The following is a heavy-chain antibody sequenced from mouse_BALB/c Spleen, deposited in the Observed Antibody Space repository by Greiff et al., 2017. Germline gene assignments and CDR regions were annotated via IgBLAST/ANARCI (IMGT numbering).Heavy chain of an antibody. D-gene: IGHD1-1*01. J-gene: IGHJ4*01. CDR3: ARGVITTVVATDYAMDY. Sequence: VQLQQSGAELVKPGASVKLSCTASGFNIKDTYMHWVKQRPEQGLEWIGRIDPANGNTKYDPKFQGKATITADTSSNTAYLQLSSLTSEDTAVYYCARGVITTVVATDYAMDYWGQGTSVTVSS. CDR2: IDPANGNT. V-gene: IGHV14-3*02. CDR1: GFNIKDTY.